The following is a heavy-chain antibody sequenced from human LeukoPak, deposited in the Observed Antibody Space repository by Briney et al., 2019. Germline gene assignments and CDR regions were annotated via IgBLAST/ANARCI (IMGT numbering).Heavy chain of an antibody. V-gene: IGHV1-18*01. CDR2: ISAYNGNT. CDR3: ARDLAVAGTWYFDY. J-gene: IGHJ4*02. CDR1: GYTFTSYG. D-gene: IGHD6-19*01. Sequence: ASVKVSCKASGYTFTSYGISWVPQAPGQGLEWMGWISAYNGNTNYAQKLQGRVTMTTDTSTSTAYMELRSLRSDDTAVYYCARDLAVAGTWYFDYWGQGTLVTVSS.